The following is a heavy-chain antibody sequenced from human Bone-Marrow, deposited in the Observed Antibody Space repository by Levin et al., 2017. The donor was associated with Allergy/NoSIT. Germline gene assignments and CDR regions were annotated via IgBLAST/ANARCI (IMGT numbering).Heavy chain of an antibody. Sequence: GESLKISCAASGFTFNNHYMAWIRQAPGKGLEWVSFITNSGSIIHYTDSVKGRFTISRDSGENSLYLQMNSLRAEDTAVYYCARGLYGDHGPFDYWGQGTLVTVSS. V-gene: IGHV3-11*01. J-gene: IGHJ4*02. CDR1: GFTFNNHY. D-gene: IGHD4-17*01. CDR3: ARGLYGDHGPFDY. CDR2: ITNSGSII.